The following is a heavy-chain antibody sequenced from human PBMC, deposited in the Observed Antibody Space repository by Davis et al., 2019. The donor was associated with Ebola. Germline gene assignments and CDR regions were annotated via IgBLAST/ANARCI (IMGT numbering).Heavy chain of an antibody. CDR1: GYTFTRHS. J-gene: IGHJ3*02. Sequence: ASVKVSCKASGYTFTRHSLNWVRQAPGQGLEWVGIINPSGGSTSYAQKFQGRVTMTRDTSTSTVYMELSSLRSEDTAVYYCARLSNYYYDSSGYPGAFDIWGQGTMVTVSS. CDR3: ARLSNYYYDSSGYPGAFDI. D-gene: IGHD3-22*01. V-gene: IGHV1-46*03. CDR2: INPSGGST.